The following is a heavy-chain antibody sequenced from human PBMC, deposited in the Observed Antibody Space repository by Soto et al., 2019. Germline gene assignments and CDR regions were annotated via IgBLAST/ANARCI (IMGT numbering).Heavy chain of an antibody. CDR3: TTERDGIPAAAGTRAFDY. V-gene: IGHV3-15*01. J-gene: IGHJ4*02. Sequence: SLRLSCAASGFTFSNAWMSWVRQAPGKGLEWVGRIKSNTDGGTTDYAARVKGRFTISRDDSNNTLYLQMNSLETEDTAVYYCTTERDGIPAAAGTRAFDYWGQGTLVTVSS. D-gene: IGHD6-13*01. CDR2: IKSNTDGGTT. CDR1: GFTFSNAW.